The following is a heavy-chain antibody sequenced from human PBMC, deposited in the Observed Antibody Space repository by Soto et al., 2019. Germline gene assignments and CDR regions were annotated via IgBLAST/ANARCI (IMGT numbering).Heavy chain of an antibody. V-gene: IGHV3-23*01. CDR1: GFTFSSYA. CDR2: IGARSGST. J-gene: IGHJ6*02. Sequence: PGGSLRLSCAASGFTFSSYAMSWVRQAPGKGLEWVSVIGARSGSTYYADSVKGRFTISRDTSKNTLYLQMNSLRAEDTAVYYCARDDLEWLTQGGYYYGMDVWGQGTTVTVSS. D-gene: IGHD3-3*01. CDR3: ARDDLEWLTQGGYYYGMDV.